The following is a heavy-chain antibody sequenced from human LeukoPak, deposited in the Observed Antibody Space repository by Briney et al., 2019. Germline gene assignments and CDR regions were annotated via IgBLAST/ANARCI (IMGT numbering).Heavy chain of an antibody. CDR3: ARTYYYDSSGYYANWFDP. CDR2: ISTSSNYI. D-gene: IGHD3-22*01. V-gene: IGHV3-21*01. J-gene: IGHJ5*02. Sequence: GGSLRLSCAASGFXFSRYSMDWVRQAPGKGREWVSSISTSSNYIYYADSVKGRFTISRDNAKNSLYLQMNSLRDEDTAVYYCARTYYYDSSGYYANWFDPWGQGTLVTVSS. CDR1: GFXFSRYS.